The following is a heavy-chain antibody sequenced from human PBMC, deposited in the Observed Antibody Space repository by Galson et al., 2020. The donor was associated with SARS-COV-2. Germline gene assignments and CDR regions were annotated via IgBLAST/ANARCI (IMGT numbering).Heavy chain of an antibody. D-gene: IGHD5-18*01. CDR1: GFPFSNYG. J-gene: IGHJ4*02. CDR2: ISYDGSNK. CDR3: ATTWIQLWLPNY. V-gene: IGHV3-30*03. Sequence: GGSLRLSCAASGFPFSNYGMHWVRQAPGKGLEWVAVISYDGSNKYYADSVKGRFTISRDNSKNTLYLQMDSLRAEDTAVYYCATTWIQLWLPNYWGQGTLVTVSS.